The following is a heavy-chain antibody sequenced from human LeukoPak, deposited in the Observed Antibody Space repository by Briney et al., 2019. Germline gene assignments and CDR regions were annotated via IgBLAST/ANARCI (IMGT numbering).Heavy chain of an antibody. D-gene: IGHD3/OR15-3a*01. CDR2: ISYAGGDK. Sequence: QPGRSLRLSCAASGFSFSSYGMHWVRQAPGKGLEWVAVISYAGGDKYYADSVRGRFTISRDNSKNTLSLQMNSLRPADTAVYYCVRDPRGTVPSSFDHWGQGTPVTVSS. J-gene: IGHJ4*02. V-gene: IGHV3-30*19. CDR3: VRDPRGTVPSSFDH. CDR1: GFSFSSYG.